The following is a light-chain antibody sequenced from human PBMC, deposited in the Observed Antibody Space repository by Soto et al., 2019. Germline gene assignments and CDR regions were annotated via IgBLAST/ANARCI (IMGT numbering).Light chain of an antibody. CDR1: SSDVGAYNY. Sequence: QSVLTQPASVSGSPGQSITISCTGTSSDVGAYNYISWYQQYPGTAPKIMIYEVSSRPSGVSHRFSGSKSGNTASLTISGLQADDEADYYCTSYSSSDIFYVFGTGTKVTVL. J-gene: IGLJ1*01. V-gene: IGLV2-14*01. CDR3: TSYSSSDIFYV. CDR2: EVS.